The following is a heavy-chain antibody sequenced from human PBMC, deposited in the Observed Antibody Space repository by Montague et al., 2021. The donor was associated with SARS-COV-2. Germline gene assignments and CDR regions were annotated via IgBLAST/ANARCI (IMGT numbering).Heavy chain of an antibody. CDR3: ARAHITMIVVVDAFDI. CDR2: IYYSGST. D-gene: IGHD3-22*01. Sequence: TLSLTCTVSGGSISSGGYYWSWIRQHPGKGLEWIGYIYYSGSTXYNPSLKSRVTISVDTSKNQFSLKLSSVTAADTAVYYCARAHITMIVVVDAFDIWGQGTMVTVSS. CDR1: GGSISSGGYY. V-gene: IGHV4-31*03. J-gene: IGHJ3*02.